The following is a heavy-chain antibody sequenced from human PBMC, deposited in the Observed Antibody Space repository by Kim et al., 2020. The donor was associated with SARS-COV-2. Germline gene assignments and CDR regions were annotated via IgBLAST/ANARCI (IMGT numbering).Heavy chain of an antibody. CDR3: ARAGYGDYVDY. Sequence: NDYAVSVKSRITIHPDSSKNQFSLQLNSVTPEDTAVYYCARAGYGDYVDYWGQGTLVTVSS. D-gene: IGHD4-17*01. V-gene: IGHV6-1*01. CDR2: N. J-gene: IGHJ4*02.